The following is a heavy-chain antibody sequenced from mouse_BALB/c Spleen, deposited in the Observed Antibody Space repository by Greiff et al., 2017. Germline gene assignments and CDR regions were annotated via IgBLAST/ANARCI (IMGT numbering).Heavy chain of an antibody. V-gene: IGHV1-74*01. CDR3: AYGNYVRNYAMDY. CDR2: IHPSDSET. Sequence: QVQLQQPGAELVRPGASVKLSCKASGYSFTSYWMNWVKQRPGQGLAWIGMIHPSDSETRLNQKFKDKATLTVYKSSSTDYMQLSSPTSEDSAVYYCAYGNYVRNYAMDYWGQGTSVTVSS. J-gene: IGHJ4*01. CDR1: GYSFTSYW. D-gene: IGHD2-1*01.